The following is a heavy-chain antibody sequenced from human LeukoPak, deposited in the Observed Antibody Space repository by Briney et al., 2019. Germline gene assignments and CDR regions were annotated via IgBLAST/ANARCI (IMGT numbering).Heavy chain of an antibody. CDR3: AKEVYVMEWLFPFDY. V-gene: IGHV3-23*01. D-gene: IGHD3-3*01. CDR2: ISGSGGST. J-gene: IGHJ4*02. CDR1: GFTFSSHD. Sequence: GGSLRLSCATSGFTFSSHDMHWVRQPTGKGLEWVSAISGSGGSTYYADSVKGRFTISRDNSKNTLYLQMNSLRAEDTAVYYCAKEVYVMEWLFPFDYWGQGTLVTVSS.